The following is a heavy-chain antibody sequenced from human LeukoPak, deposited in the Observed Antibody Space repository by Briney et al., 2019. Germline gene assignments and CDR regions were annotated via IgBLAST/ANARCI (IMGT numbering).Heavy chain of an antibody. CDR1: GFTFDDYA. J-gene: IGHJ4*02. V-gene: IGHV3-9*01. CDR2: ISWNSGSI. CDR3: AKYYYDSSGYYYYFDY. D-gene: IGHD3-22*01. Sequence: GRSLRLSCAASGFTFDDYAMHWVRQAPGKGLEWVSGISWNSGSIGYADSVKGRFTISRDNSKNTLYLQMNSLRAEDTAVYYCAKYYYDSSGYYYYFDYWGQGTLVTVSS.